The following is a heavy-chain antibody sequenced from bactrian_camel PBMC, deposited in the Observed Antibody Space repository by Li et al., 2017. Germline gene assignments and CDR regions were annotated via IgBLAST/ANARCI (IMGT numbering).Heavy chain of an antibody. Sequence: DVQLVESGGGSVQAGGSLRLSCAASQYTSRRAACMSWFRQAPGKEREGVASLTRDGTADYLNSVKGRFTISQDSASKTLYLQMNDLKPEDTATYHCAADGRRTCYYYNTEGYPPANSWGQGTQVTVS. CDR1: QYTSRRAA. V-gene: IGHV3S67*01. CDR2: LTRDGTA. D-gene: IGHD2*01. CDR3: AADGRRTCYYYNTEGYPPANS. J-gene: IGHJ6*01.